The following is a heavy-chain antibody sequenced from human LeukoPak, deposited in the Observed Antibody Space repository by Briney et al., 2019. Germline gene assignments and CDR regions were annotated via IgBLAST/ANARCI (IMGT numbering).Heavy chain of an antibody. Sequence: SETLSLTCTVSGGSISSYYWSWIRQPPGKGLEWIGYTYTSGSTNYNPSLKSRVTISVDTSKNQFSLKLSSVTAADTAVYYCARHDSSSSRWFDPWGQGTLVTVSS. J-gene: IGHJ5*02. CDR1: GGSISSYY. D-gene: IGHD6-6*01. V-gene: IGHV4-4*09. CDR3: ARHDSSSSRWFDP. CDR2: TYTSGST.